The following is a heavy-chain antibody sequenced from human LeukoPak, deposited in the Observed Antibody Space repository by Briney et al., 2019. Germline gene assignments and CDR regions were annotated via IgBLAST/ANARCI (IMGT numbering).Heavy chain of an antibody. CDR3: ARGPRWLQLGPNFDY. Sequence: SVKVSCKASGGTFSSYAISWVRQAPGQGLEWMGGIIPIFGTANYAQKFQGRVTITADESTSTAYMELSSLRSENTAVYYCARGPRWLQLGPNFDYWGQGTLVTVSS. CDR1: GGTFSSYA. CDR2: IIPIFGTA. V-gene: IGHV1-69*13. D-gene: IGHD5-24*01. J-gene: IGHJ4*02.